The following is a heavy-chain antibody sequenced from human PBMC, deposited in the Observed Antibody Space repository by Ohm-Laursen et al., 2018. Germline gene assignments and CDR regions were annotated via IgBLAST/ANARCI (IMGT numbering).Heavy chain of an antibody. D-gene: IGHD6-25*01. CDR1: GGSISSYY. Sequence: SDTLSLTCTVSGGSISSYYWSWIRQPPGKGLEWIGYIYYSGSTNYNPSLKSRVTISVDTSKNQFSLKLSSVTAADTAVYYCAREAATDGMDVWGQGTTVTVSS. CDR3: AREAATDGMDV. V-gene: IGHV4-59*12. CDR2: IYYSGST. J-gene: IGHJ6*02.